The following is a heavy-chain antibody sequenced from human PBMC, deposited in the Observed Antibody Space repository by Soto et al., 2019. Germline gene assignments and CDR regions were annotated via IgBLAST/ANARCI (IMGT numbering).Heavy chain of an antibody. Sequence: GRSLRLYCAASGFMFNNYAMSWVRQAPGKGLEWVSTVSVSGGTTYYADSLKGRFTISRDNSKKTVYLQMNRLRADDTAIYYCAKGLYYYDSSGYRLFDYWGQGTLVTVS. J-gene: IGHJ4*02. V-gene: IGHV3-23*01. CDR2: VSVSGGTT. D-gene: IGHD3-22*01. CDR3: AKGLYYYDSSGYRLFDY. CDR1: GFMFNNYA.